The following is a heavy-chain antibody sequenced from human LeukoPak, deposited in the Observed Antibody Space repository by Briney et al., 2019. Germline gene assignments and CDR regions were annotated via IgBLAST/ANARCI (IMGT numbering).Heavy chain of an antibody. CDR2: INWNGGSA. Sequence: PGGALRLSCAASGFTFDDYGMSWVRQAPGKGLEWVSGINWNGGSAGYADSVKGRFTISRDNAKNSLYLQMNSLRAEDTALYYCARYGPATFIDYWGQGTLVTVSS. V-gene: IGHV3-20*04. CDR3: ARYGPATFIDY. J-gene: IGHJ4*02. CDR1: GFTFDDYG. D-gene: IGHD2-15*01.